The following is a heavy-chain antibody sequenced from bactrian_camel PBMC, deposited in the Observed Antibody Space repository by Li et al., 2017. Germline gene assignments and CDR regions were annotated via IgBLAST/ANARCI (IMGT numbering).Heavy chain of an antibody. CDR1: TYTYTSPC. CDR2: ICSGGGRT. D-gene: IGHD3*01. CDR3: AASPCGAVIAGTLNPFEYNY. J-gene: IGHJ4*01. Sequence: QLVESGGGSVQVGGSLMLSCAAGTYTYTSPCLAWFRQALGKEREGVAAICSGGGRTYYADSVKGRFTFSQDNAKNTVYLQMNSLKGEDSAVYYCAASPCGAVIAGTLNPFEYNYWGQGTQVTVS. V-gene: IGHV3S25*01.